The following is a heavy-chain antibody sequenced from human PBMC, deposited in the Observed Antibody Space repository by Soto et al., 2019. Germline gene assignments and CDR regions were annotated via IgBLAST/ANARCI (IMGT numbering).Heavy chain of an antibody. CDR2: INHSGST. CDR3: ARKAAGYYGSGSHSPYYFDY. CDR1: GGSFSGYY. V-gene: IGHV4-34*01. D-gene: IGHD3-10*01. Sequence: PSETLSLTCAVYGGSFSGYYWSWIRQPPGKGLEWIGEINHSGSTNYNPSLKSRVTISVDTSKNQFFLKLSSVTAADTAVYYCARKAAGYYGSGSHSPYYFDYWGQGTLVTVSS. J-gene: IGHJ4*02.